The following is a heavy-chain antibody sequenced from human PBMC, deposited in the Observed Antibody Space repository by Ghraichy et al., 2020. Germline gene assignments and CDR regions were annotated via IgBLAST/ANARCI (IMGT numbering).Heavy chain of an antibody. CDR3: AREAVWFGQPANVKALGADV. CDR1: GYTFTSYY. D-gene: IGHD3-10*01. V-gene: IGHV1-2*02. CDR2: INPNSGGT. J-gene: IGHJ6*04. Sequence: ASVKVSCKTAGYTFTSYYMHLVRQAPGQVLEWMGWINPNSGGTNYAQKFQGRVTMTRDTSISTAYMELSRLRSDDTAVYYCAREAVWFGQPANVKALGADVWGKGTTVTVYS.